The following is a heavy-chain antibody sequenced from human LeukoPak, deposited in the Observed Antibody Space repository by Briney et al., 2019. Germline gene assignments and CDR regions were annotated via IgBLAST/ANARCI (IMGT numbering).Heavy chain of an antibody. J-gene: IGHJ6*02. CDR3: AKDLCTSSSAYDMDV. Sequence: GGSLRLSCAASGFTFSSYGMHWVRQAPGKGVEGVAVISYDAGNKYSADSVKGRFTISRDNSQNTLYLQMNSLRAEDTAVYYCAKDLCTSSSAYDMDVWGQGTTVTVSS. CDR1: GFTFSSYG. V-gene: IGHV3-30*18. D-gene: IGHD6-6*01. CDR2: ISYDAGNK.